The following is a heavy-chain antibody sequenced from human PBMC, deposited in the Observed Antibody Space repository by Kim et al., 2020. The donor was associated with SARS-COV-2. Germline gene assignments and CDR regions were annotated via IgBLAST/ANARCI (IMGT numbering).Heavy chain of an antibody. CDR3: ARAPRRIITIFGVVTHFDY. CDR2: IYYSGST. V-gene: IGHV4-31*03. J-gene: IGHJ4*02. Sequence: SETLSLTCTVSGGSISSGGYYWSWIRQHPGKGLEWIGYIYYSGSTYYNPSLKSRVTISVDTSKNQFSLKLSSVTAAHTAVYYCARAPRRIITIFGVVTHFDYWGQGTLVTVSS. CDR1: GGSISSGGYY. D-gene: IGHD3-3*01.